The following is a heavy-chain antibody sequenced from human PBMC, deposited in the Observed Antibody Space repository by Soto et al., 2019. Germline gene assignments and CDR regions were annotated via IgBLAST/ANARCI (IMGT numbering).Heavy chain of an antibody. J-gene: IGHJ4*02. V-gene: IGHV3-33*01. Sequence: QVKLVESGGGVVQPGRSLRLSCAASGSIFSGYGMHWVRQAPGKGLEWVAVIRYDGSNKYYGDSVKGRFTISRDNSKNTLFLQMNNLSAEDTAVYYCSRDGVGVTVFFGYFDYWGQGTMVTVSS. CDR2: IRYDGSNK. CDR3: SRDGVGVTVFFGYFDY. CDR1: GSIFSGYG. D-gene: IGHD1-26*01.